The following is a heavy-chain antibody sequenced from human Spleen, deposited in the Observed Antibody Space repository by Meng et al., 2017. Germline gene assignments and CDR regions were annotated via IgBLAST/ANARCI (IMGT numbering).Heavy chain of an antibody. CDR3: TRDGYSDCSRTSCLDY. CDR1: GYTFTSYA. J-gene: IGHJ4*02. Sequence: QVQLVQSGAGVKKPGASVKVSCKASGYTFTSYAMNWVRQAPGQGLEWMGWINTNTGNPTYAQGFTGRFVFSLDTSVSTAYLEISGLKADDTAVYYCTRDGYSDCSRTSCLDYWGQGTLVTVSS. V-gene: IGHV7-4-1*02. D-gene: IGHD2-2*01. CDR2: INTNTGNP.